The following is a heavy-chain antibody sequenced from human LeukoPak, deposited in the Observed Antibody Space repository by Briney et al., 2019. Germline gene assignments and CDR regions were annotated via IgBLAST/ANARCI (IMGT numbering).Heavy chain of an antibody. D-gene: IGHD3-22*01. CDR3: ARDSSGYLDY. CDR2: INHNGNVN. J-gene: IGHJ4*02. V-gene: IGHV3-7*03. CDR1: GFTFSSYW. Sequence: GGSLRLSCAASGFTFSSYWMNWARQAPGKGLEWVASINHNGNVNYYVDSVKGRFTISRDNAKNSLYLQMSNLRAEDTAVYYCARDSSGYLDYWGQGTLVTVSS.